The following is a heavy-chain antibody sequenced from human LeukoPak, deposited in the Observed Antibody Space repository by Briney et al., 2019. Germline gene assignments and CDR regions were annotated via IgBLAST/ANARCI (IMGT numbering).Heavy chain of an antibody. CDR2: ISSSSSYI. V-gene: IGHV3-21*01. J-gene: IGHJ4*02. CDR1: GFTFSSYS. Sequence: GGSLRLSCAASGFTFSSYSMNWVRQAPGKGLEWVSSISSSSSYIYYADSVKGRFTISRDNAKNSLYLQMNSLRAEDTAVYYRARDAPKSYCGGDCYGYWGQGTLVTVSS. D-gene: IGHD2-21*01. CDR3: ARDAPKSYCGGDCYGY.